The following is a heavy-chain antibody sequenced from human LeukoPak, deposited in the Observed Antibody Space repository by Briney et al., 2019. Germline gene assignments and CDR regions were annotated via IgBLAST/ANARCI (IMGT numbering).Heavy chain of an antibody. CDR1: GGSINNTSYF. V-gene: IGHV4-39*01. D-gene: IGHD3-10*01. CDR2: IYYRGST. J-gene: IGHJ4*02. CDR3: ARHPNFGSGSFIDY. Sequence: SETLSLTCTVSGGSINNTSYFWDWIRQPPGKGLEWIGSIYYRGSTYYNPSLKSRVTISVDTSKNQFSLKLSSVTAADTAVYYCARHPNFGSGSFIDYWGQGTLVTVSS.